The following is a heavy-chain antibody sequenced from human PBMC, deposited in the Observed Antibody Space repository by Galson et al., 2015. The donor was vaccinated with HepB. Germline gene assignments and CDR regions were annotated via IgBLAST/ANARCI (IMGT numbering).Heavy chain of an antibody. CDR2: ISSSSSTI. CDR3: ARDPMYSSSWIHFDY. J-gene: IGHJ4*02. D-gene: IGHD6-13*01. V-gene: IGHV3-48*01. CDR1: GFTFSSYS. Sequence: SLRLSCAVSGFTFSSYSMNWVRQAPGKGLEWVSYISSSSSTIYYADSVKGRFTISRDNAKNSLYLQMNSLRAEDTAVYYCARDPMYSSSWIHFDYWGQGTLVTVSS.